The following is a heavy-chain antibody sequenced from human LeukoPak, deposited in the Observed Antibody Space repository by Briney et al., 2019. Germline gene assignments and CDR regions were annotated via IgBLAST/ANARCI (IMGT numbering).Heavy chain of an antibody. CDR3: ARGLDNWNDVPIGY. Sequence: PGGSLRLSCAASGFTFSDYYMSWIRQAPGKGLEWVSYISSSGSTIYYADSVKGRFTVSRDNAKNSLYLQMNSLRAEDTAVYYCARGLDNWNDVPIGYWGQGTLVTVSS. J-gene: IGHJ4*02. D-gene: IGHD1-1*01. CDR2: ISSSGSTI. CDR1: GFTFSDYY. V-gene: IGHV3-11*01.